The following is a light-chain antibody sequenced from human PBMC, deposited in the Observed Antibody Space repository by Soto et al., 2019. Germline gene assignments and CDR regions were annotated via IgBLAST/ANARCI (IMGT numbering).Light chain of an antibody. V-gene: IGLV2-14*01. CDR2: DVS. CDR1: SSDVGGYTY. J-gene: IGLJ1*01. Sequence: QSALTQPASVSGSPGQSITISCTGTSSDVGGYTYVSWYQQHPGKAPKLMIYDVSYRPSGVSNRFSGSKSGNTASLTISGPPAEDEADYYCCSSTSSNTYFFGTGPKLTVL. CDR3: CSSTSSNTYF.